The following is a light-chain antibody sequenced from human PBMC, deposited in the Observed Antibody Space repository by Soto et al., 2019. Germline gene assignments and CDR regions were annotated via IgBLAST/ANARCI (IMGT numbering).Light chain of an antibody. CDR2: DAS. V-gene: IGKV1-5*01. CDR3: QLYNTYPLA. Sequence: DIQMTQSPSVHSKTVGDRGTSTCRASQTISSWLAWYQQKPGKAPKFLIYDASCLESGVPSRFSGSGSGTEFTHTFSSLQPDDFATYYWQLYNTYPLAFGGGTKVDIK. J-gene: IGKJ4*02. CDR1: QTISSW.